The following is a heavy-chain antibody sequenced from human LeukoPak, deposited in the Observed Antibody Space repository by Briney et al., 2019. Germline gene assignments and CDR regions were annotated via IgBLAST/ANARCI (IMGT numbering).Heavy chain of an antibody. CDR3: AKDRGLRYFDWPDTD. V-gene: IGHV3-23*01. Sequence: GGSLRLSCAASGFTFSSYAMSWVRQAPGKGLEWVSAIGGSGGSTYYADSVKGRFTISRDNSKNTLYLQMNSLRAEDTAVYYCAKDRGLRYFDWPDTDWGQGTLVTVSS. J-gene: IGHJ4*02. CDR1: GFTFSSYA. D-gene: IGHD3-9*01. CDR2: IGGSGGST.